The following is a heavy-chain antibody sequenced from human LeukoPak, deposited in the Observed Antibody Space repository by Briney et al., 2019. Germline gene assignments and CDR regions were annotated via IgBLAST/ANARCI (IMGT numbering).Heavy chain of an antibody. J-gene: IGHJ6*02. CDR1: GYIFTSYG. D-gene: IGHD3-10*01. V-gene: IGHV1-18*01. Sequence: ASVKVSCKASGYIFTSYGISWVRQAPGQGLEWLGWISAYNGNTKYEGKFRDRVTMTTETSTSTAHMELRSLRSDDTAVYYCARATVGRLMPGAWFETRGTEVENGMDVWGQGTTVTVS. CDR3: ARATVGRLMPGAWFETRGTEVENGMDV. CDR2: ISAYNGNT.